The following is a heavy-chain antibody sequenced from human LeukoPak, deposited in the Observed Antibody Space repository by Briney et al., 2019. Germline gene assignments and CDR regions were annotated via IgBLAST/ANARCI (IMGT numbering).Heavy chain of an antibody. CDR3: VRNSKSGVSVRPPYYYYYMDV. CDR1: RYTFTAYY. CDR2: IEPNSGGT. V-gene: IGHV1-2*02. Sequence: ASVKVSCKPSRYTFTAYYIHWVRQAPRQGLEWMGWIEPNSGGTNSAQKFQGRVTMTRDTSISTAYMELSRLRSDDTAVYYCVRNSKSGVSVRPPYYYYYMDVWGKGTTVTVSS. J-gene: IGHJ6*03. D-gene: IGHD6-6*01.